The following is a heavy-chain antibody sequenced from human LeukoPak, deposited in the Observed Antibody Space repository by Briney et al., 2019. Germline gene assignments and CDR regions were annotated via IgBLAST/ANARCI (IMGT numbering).Heavy chain of an antibody. V-gene: IGHV1-18*01. CDR3: ARDHYDFWSGYYFPDY. CDR1: GASFSSYA. Sequence: ASVKVSCKASGASFSSYAISWVRQAPGQGLEWMGWISAYNGNTNYAQKLQGRVTMTTDTSTSTASMELRSLRSDDTAVYYCARDHYDFWSGYYFPDYWGQGTLVTVSS. CDR2: ISAYNGNT. J-gene: IGHJ4*02. D-gene: IGHD3-3*01.